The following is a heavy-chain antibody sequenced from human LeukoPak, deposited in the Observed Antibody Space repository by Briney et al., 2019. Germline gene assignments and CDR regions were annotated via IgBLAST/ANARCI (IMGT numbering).Heavy chain of an antibody. D-gene: IGHD1-26*01. CDR2: VYTSGST. V-gene: IGHV4-61*09. CDR3: ARDSGKGDTAHMDV. J-gene: IGHJ6*03. CDR1: GGSISSGGFY. Sequence: SETLSLTCTVSGGSISSGGFYWSWIRQPAGKGLEWIGHVYTSGSTNYNPSLKSRVTMSVDTSKNQFSLRLSSVTAADTAVYYCARDSGKGDTAHMDVWAKGPRSPSP.